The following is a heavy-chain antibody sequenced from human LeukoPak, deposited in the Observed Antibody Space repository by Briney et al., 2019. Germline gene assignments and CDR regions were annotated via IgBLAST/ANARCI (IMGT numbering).Heavy chain of an antibody. D-gene: IGHD2-21*02. CDR3: ARDVGGGDTFDY. V-gene: IGHV3-30*04. CDR1: GFTFSLYT. J-gene: IGHJ4*02. CDR2: ISYDGSDK. Sequence: GGSLRLSCAASGFTFSLYTMHWVRQAPGKGLEWVAVISYDGSDKYYADSVKGRFTISRDNSKNTLFLQMNSLRAEDTAVYFCARDVGGGDTFDYWGQGALVTVSS.